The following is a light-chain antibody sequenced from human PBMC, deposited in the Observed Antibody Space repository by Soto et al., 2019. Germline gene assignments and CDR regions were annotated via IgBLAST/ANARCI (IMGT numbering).Light chain of an antibody. CDR3: QHYNNWPPWT. CDR2: GAS. J-gene: IGKJ1*01. CDR1: QSIDNY. V-gene: IGKV3-15*01. Sequence: EIVMTQSPASLSVSPGERATLSCRASQSIDNYLAWYQQKPGQAPRLLIYGASTRATGIPARFSGSGSGTEFTLTITSLQSEDSAIYYCQHYNNWPPWTFGQGTKV.